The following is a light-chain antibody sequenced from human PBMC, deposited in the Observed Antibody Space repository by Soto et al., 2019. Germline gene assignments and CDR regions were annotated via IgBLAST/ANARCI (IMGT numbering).Light chain of an antibody. Sequence: EIVLTQSPGTLSLSPGERATLSCRASQTVGSSYLAWYQQKPGQPPRLLIYATSSRATGIPDRFSGRGSGTDFTLTISRLESEDFAVYYCQQYDNSLYTFGQGTKLEIK. CDR2: ATS. CDR1: QTVGSSY. V-gene: IGKV3-20*01. CDR3: QQYDNSLYT. J-gene: IGKJ2*01.